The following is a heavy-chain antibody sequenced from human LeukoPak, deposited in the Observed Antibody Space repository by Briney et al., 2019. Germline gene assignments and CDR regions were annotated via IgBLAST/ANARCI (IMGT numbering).Heavy chain of an antibody. Sequence: GGSLRLSCAASGFTFSDYHMSWIRQAPGKGLEWVSYISSSGSTIYYADSVKGRFTISRDNAKNSLYLQMNSLRAEDTAVYYCARIPPPLQLWFYFDYWGQGTLVTVSS. CDR1: GFTFSDYH. CDR2: ISSSGSTI. D-gene: IGHD5-18*01. J-gene: IGHJ4*02. CDR3: ARIPPPLQLWFYFDY. V-gene: IGHV3-11*01.